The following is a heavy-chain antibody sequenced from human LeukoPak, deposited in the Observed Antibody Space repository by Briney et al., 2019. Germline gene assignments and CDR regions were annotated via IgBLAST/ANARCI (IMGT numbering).Heavy chain of an antibody. CDR1: GFTFSSYG. CDR2: IWYDGSNK. J-gene: IGHJ6*03. Sequence: GRSLRLSCAASGFTFSSYGMHWLRQAPGKGVEWVAVIWYDGSNKYYADPVKGRFTISRDNSKHTLYLQMNSLRAEDTAVYYCAKEERFTGWEFYYYYYMDVWGKGTTVTVSS. V-gene: IGHV3-33*06. D-gene: IGHD3-10*01. CDR3: AKEERFTGWEFYYYYYMDV.